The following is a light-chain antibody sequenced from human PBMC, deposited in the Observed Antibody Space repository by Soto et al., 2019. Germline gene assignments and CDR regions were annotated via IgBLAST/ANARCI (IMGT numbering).Light chain of an antibody. CDR2: ANS. CDR1: SSNIGAGYD. V-gene: IGLV1-40*01. CDR3: CSYVGATTYV. Sequence: QSVLTQPPSVSGAPGQRVTISCSGSSSNIGAGYDVQWYRQFPGTAPKLIIYANSDRPSGVPDRFSGSKSGTSASLAITGLQAEDEADYYCCSYVGATTYVFGSGTKVTVL. J-gene: IGLJ1*01.